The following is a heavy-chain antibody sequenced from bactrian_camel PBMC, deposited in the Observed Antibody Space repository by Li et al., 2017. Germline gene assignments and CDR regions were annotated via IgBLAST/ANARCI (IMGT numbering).Heavy chain of an antibody. CDR2: VVSRGRAT. V-gene: IGHV3S1*01. CDR3: AAKDGTRTCGGTWFRPNEWDY. CDR1: GYSYSGNC. J-gene: IGHJ4*01. D-gene: IGHD6*01. Sequence: HVQLEESRGGSVQPGGPLSLSCAVSGYSYSGNCMGCFRQAPGKEREGVAAVVSRGRATYYADSVKGRFTISQDNRANIMFLQMNTLKPEDTALYYCAAKDGTRTCGGTWFRPNEWDYWGQGTQVTVS.